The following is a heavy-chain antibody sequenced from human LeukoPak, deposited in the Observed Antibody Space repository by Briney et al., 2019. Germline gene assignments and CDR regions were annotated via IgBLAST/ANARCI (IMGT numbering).Heavy chain of an antibody. CDR3: AKDNSPYYGSGRPIDY. J-gene: IGHJ4*02. V-gene: IGHV3-30*02. CDR1: GFTFSSYG. Sequence: GGSLRLSCAASGFTFSSYGMHWVRQAPGKGLEWVAFIRYDGSNKYYADSVKGRFTISRDNSKNTLHLQMNSLRAEDTAVYYCAKDNSPYYGSGRPIDYWGQGTLVTVSS. CDR2: IRYDGSNK. D-gene: IGHD3-10*01.